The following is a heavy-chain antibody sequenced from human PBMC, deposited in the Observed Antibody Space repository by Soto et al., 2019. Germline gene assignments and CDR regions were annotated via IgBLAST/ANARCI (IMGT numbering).Heavy chain of an antibody. D-gene: IGHD2-2*01. CDR1: GFTFSSYS. CDR2: ISSSSSYI. V-gene: IGHV3-21*01. Sequence: GGSLRLSCAASGFTFSSYSMNWVRQAPGKGLEWVSSISSSSSYIYYADSVKGRFTISRDNAKNSLYLQMNSLRAEDTAVYYCARDQLSQVVPAAYMDVWGKGTTVTVSS. CDR3: ARDQLSQVVPAAYMDV. J-gene: IGHJ6*03.